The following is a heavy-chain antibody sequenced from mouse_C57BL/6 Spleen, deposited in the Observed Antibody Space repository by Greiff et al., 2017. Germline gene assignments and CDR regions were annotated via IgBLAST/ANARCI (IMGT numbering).Heavy chain of an antibody. CDR2: IYPGSGST. CDR3: ARSLDYCGSSYDY. D-gene: IGHD1-1*01. J-gene: IGHJ2*01. V-gene: IGHV1-55*01. CDR1: GYTFTSYW. Sequence: QVQLQQPGAELVKPGASVKMSCKASGYTFTSYWITWVKQRPGQGLEWIGDIYPGSGSTNYNEKFKSKATLTVDTSSSTAYMQLSSLTSEDSAVYYCARSLDYCGSSYDYWGQGTTLTVSS.